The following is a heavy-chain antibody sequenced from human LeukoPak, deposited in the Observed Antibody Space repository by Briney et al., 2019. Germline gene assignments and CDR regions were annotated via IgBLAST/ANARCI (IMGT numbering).Heavy chain of an antibody. CDR2: ISSSSSYI. J-gene: IGHJ3*02. D-gene: IGHD6-6*01. CDR1: GFTFSNYS. CDR3: ASQVPSSSSSGAAFDI. V-gene: IGHV3-21*01. Sequence: PGGSLRLSCSASGFTFSNYSMNWVRQAPGKGLEWVSSISSSSSYIYYADSVKGRFTISRDNAKNSLYLQMNSLRAEDTAVYYCASQVPSSSSSGAAFDIWGQGTMVTVSS.